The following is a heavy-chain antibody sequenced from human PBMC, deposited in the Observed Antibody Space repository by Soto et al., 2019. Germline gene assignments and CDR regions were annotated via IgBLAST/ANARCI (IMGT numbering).Heavy chain of an antibody. CDR2: ISAYNGNT. V-gene: IGHV1-18*01. CDR3: XXXXXXXXXDY. Sequence: QVQLVQSGAEVKKPGASVKVSCKASGYTFTSYGISWVRQAPGQGLEWMGWISAYNGNTKYAQKLQGRVTMTTDTXXXXXXXXXXXXXXXXXXXXXXXXXXXXXXXDYWGQGTLVTVSS. CDR1: GYTFTSYG. J-gene: IGHJ4*02.